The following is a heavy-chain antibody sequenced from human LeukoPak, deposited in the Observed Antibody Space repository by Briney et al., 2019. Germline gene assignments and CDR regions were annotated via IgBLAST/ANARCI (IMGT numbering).Heavy chain of an antibody. Sequence: GGSLRLSCAASGFTFSSYSVNWVRQAPGKGLEWVSCISSSSSYIYYADSVKGLFTISRDNAKNSLYLQMNSLRAEDTAVYYCARENRITMVRGVIWGYFDYWGQGTLVTVSS. V-gene: IGHV3-21*01. CDR1: GFTFSSYS. J-gene: IGHJ4*02. CDR2: ISSSSSYI. D-gene: IGHD3-10*01. CDR3: ARENRITMVRGVIWGYFDY.